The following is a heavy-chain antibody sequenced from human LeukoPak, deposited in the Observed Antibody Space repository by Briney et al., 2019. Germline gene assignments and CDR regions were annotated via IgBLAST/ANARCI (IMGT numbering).Heavy chain of an antibody. D-gene: IGHD1/OR15-1a*01. CDR3: ARQKWEQQGRDYYFNGLDV. J-gene: IGHJ6*04. Sequence: KPSETLSLTCSVSIGSISSSKWWSWVRQSPVKGLEWIGEIYLYRTTNYNPSFTSRVTMSVDRSRNQFSLKLTSVTAADTAVYYCARQKWEQQGRDYYFNGLDVWGSGTTVIVSS. V-gene: IGHV4-4*02. CDR1: IGSISSSKW. CDR2: IYLYRTT.